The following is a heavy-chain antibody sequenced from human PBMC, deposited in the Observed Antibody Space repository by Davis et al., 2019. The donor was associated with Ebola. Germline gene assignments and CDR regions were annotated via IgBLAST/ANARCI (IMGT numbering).Heavy chain of an antibody. CDR2: IDPSDSYT. V-gene: IGHV5-10-1*01. J-gene: IGHJ3*02. CDR3: ARHPSSEYSSSEGAFDI. CDR1: GYSFTSYW. D-gene: IGHD6-6*01. Sequence: KVSCKGSGYSFTSYWISWVRQMPGKGLEWMGRIDPSDSYTNYSPSFQGHVTISDDKSISTAYLQWSSLKASDTAMYYCARHPSSEYSSSEGAFDIWGQGTMVTVSS.